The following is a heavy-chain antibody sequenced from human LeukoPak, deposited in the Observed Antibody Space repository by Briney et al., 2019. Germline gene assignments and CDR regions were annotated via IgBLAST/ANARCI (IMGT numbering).Heavy chain of an antibody. J-gene: IGHJ6*02. CDR3: APAPPDGYNYYYYGMDV. CDR2: INPNSGGT. CDR1: GYTSTGYY. Sequence: ASVKVSCKAFGYTSTGYYMHWVRQAPGQGLEWMGWINPNSGGTNYAQKFQGRVTMTRDTSISTAYMELSRLRSDDTAVYYCAPAPPDGYNYYYYGMDVWGQGTTVTVSS. V-gene: IGHV1-2*02. D-gene: IGHD5-24*01.